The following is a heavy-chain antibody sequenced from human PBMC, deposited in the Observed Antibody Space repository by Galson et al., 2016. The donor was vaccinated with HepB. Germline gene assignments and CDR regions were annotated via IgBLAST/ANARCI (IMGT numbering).Heavy chain of an antibody. CDR3: AKSRDYWYFDL. V-gene: IGHV3-7*03. Sequence: SLRLSCAASGFTFRNFWMSWVRQDPGKGLEWVANIKQGGSQTYYVDSVKGRFSISRDTSTNTLFLQMNSLRAEDTALYYCAKSRDYWYFDLWGRGTLVTVSS. D-gene: IGHD2-21*01. CDR1: GFTFRNFW. J-gene: IGHJ2*01. CDR2: IKQGGSQT.